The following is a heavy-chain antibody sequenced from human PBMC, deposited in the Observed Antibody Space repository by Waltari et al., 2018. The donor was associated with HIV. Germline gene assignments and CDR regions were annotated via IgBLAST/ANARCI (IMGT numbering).Heavy chain of an antibody. J-gene: IGHJ5*02. CDR1: GFSLRTSGVG. CDR2: IYWDDDT. V-gene: IGHV2-5*02. Sequence: QITLKESGPTLVKPTQTLTLTCSFSGFSLRTSGVGVGWIRQPPGKALEWLALIYWDDDTRYSPSLKSRLTITKDTSRNHVVLTMTNMDPIDTATYYCVRLGGYTSYLWFDPWGQGTLVTVSS. CDR3: VRLGGYTSYLWFDP. D-gene: IGHD5-18*01.